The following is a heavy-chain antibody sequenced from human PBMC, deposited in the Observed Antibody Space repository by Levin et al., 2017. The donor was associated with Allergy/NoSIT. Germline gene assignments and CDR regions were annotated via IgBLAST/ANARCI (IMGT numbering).Heavy chain of an antibody. V-gene: IGHV4-59*08. CDR1: GGSISIYY. Sequence: GSLRLSCTVSGGSISIYYWSWIRQPPGKGLEWIGYIYYSGSTNYNPSLKSRVTISVDTSNNQFSLKLYSVTAADTDVYYCARQKYYYYGMDVWGQGTTVTVSS. J-gene: IGHJ6*02. CDR2: IYYSGST. CDR3: ARQKYYYYGMDV.